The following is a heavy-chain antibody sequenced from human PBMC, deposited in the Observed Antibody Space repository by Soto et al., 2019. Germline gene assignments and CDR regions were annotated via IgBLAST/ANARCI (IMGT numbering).Heavy chain of an antibody. CDR2: IYYSGST. J-gene: IGHJ6*02. CDR1: GGSISSGDYY. D-gene: IGHD3-10*01. CDR3: ARGVSITMVRASYGMDV. V-gene: IGHV4-30-4*01. Sequence: NPSETLSLTCTVSGGSISSGDYYWSWIRQPPGKGLEWIGYIYYSGSTYYNPSLKSRVTISVDTSKNQFSLKLSSVTAADTAVYYCARGVSITMVRASYGMDVWGQGTTVPVSS.